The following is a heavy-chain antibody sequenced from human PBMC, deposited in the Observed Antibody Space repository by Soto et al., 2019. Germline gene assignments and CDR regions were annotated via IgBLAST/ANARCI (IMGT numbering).Heavy chain of an antibody. CDR3: ARGYERTMRDREALFDI. D-gene: IGHD2-2*01. CDR1: GGTFSSYA. V-gene: IGHV1-69*13. CDR2: IIPIFGTA. Sequence: GASVKVSCKASGGTFSSYAISWVRQAPGQGLEWMGGIIPIFGTANYAQKFQGRVTITADESTSTAYMELSSLRSEDTAVYYCARGYERTMRDREALFDIWGQGTMVTVPS. J-gene: IGHJ3*02.